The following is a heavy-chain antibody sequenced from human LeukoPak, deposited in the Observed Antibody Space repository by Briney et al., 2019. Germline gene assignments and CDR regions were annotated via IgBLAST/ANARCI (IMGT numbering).Heavy chain of an antibody. J-gene: IGHJ4*02. V-gene: IGHV4-59*08. Sequence: SETLSLTCTVSGGSISSYYWSWLRQPPGKGLEWIGYIYYSGSTNYNPSLKSRVTITVDTSKNQFSLKLSSVTAADTAVYYCVRYSSGYCNYWGQGTLVTVSS. CDR2: IYYSGST. D-gene: IGHD3-22*01. CDR1: GGSISSYY. CDR3: VRYSSGYCNY.